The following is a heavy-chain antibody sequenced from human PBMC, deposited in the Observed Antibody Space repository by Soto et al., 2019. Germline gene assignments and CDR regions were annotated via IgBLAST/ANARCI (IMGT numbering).Heavy chain of an antibody. D-gene: IGHD6-13*01. V-gene: IGHV3-21*01. CDR3: AREGGIAVAVTYHYHPYGMDV. Sequence: PGGSLRLSCAASGFTFSSYSMNCVRQAPGKGLEWVSSISSSSSYIYYADSVKGRFTISRDNAKNSLYLQMNSLRAEDTAVYYGAREGGIAVAVTYHYHPYGMDVWGQGTTVTGSS. CDR2: ISSSSSYI. J-gene: IGHJ6*02. CDR1: GFTFSSYS.